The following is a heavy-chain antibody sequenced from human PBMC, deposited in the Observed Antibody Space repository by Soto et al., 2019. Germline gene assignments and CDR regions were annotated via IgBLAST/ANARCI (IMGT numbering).Heavy chain of an antibody. J-gene: IGHJ6*02. CDR2: ISYDGSNK. V-gene: IGHV3-30*18. D-gene: IGHD6-6*01. Sequence: GGSLRLSCAASGFTFSSYGMHWVRQAPGKGLEWVAVISYDGSNKYYADSVKGRFTISRDNSKNTLYLQMNSLRAEDTAVYYCAKVPSSHYYYYGMDVWGQGTMVTVSS. CDR1: GFTFSSYG. CDR3: AKVPSSHYYYYGMDV.